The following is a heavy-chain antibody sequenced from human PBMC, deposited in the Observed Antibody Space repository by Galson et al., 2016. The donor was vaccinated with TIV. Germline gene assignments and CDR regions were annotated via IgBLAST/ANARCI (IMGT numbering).Heavy chain of an antibody. CDR1: GFTFRSSA. CDR3: AREDHQYGSGWYSYYYYYGMDI. D-gene: IGHD6-19*01. V-gene: IGHV3-30*04. Sequence: SLRLSCAASGFTFRSSAMYWVRQAPGKGLQCVAIISYDGNYKYYADSVKGRFTISRDNSKNTLYLQMNGLRPADTALYYCAREDHQYGSGWYSYYYYYGMDIWCQGTTVTVS. J-gene: IGHJ6*02. CDR2: ISYDGNYK.